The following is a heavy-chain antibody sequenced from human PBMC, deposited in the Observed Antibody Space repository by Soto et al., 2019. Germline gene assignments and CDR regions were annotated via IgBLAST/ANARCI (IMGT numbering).Heavy chain of an antibody. Sequence: QVQLVESGGGVVQPGRSLRLSCAAPGFTFRNYAMHWVRQAPGKGLECVAVISYDGSNKFYRDYVKGRFTISRDNSKNTLYLQINSLRYEDTAVYYCATSDREDIAVVVGVRPGEYGVDVWGQGTTVTVSS. J-gene: IGHJ6*02. D-gene: IGHD2-15*01. V-gene: IGHV3-30-3*01. CDR1: GFTFRNYA. CDR2: ISYDGSNK. CDR3: ATSDREDIAVVVGVRPGEYGVDV.